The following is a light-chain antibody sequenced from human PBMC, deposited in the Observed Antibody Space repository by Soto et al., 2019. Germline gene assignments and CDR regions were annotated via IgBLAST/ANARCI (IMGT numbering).Light chain of an antibody. CDR3: QHYDSLPPT. CDR2: DAS. J-gene: IGKJ4*01. V-gene: IGKV1-33*01. CDR1: QDIRNY. Sequence: DIQMTQSPSSLSASVGDRVTITCQASQDIRNYVNWYQKKPGKAPKLLIYDASNLETGVPSRFSGSRTGKDFTFTISSLQPEDIAAYYCQHYDSLPPTFGGGTKVQIK.